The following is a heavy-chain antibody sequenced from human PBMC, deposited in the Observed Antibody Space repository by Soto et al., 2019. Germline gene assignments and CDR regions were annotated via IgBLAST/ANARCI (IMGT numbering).Heavy chain of an antibody. CDR1: GGSISSYY. J-gene: IGHJ4*02. CDR3: ARRYSSSFDY. D-gene: IGHD6-13*01. CDR2: IYDSGCT. Sequence: QVQLQESGPGLVKPSETLSLTCTVSGGSISSYYWSWIRQPPGKGLEWIGYIYDSGCTNYNPSRTSRATISADTPKTLSSPKLRSVTAADTAVYYCARRYSSSFDYWGQGTLVTVSS. V-gene: IGHV4-59*08.